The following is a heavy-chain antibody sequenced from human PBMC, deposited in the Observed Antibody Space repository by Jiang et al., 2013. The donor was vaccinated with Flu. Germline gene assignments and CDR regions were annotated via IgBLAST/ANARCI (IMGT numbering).Heavy chain of an antibody. D-gene: IGHD6-19*01. CDR2: ISAYNGNT. Sequence: QAPGQGLEWMGWISAYNGNTNYAQKLQGRVTMTTDTSTSTAYMELRSLRSDDTAVYYCARLQQWLVRDYYYGMDVWGQGTTVTVSS. J-gene: IGHJ6*02. CDR3: ARLQQWLVRDYYYGMDV. V-gene: IGHV1-18*01.